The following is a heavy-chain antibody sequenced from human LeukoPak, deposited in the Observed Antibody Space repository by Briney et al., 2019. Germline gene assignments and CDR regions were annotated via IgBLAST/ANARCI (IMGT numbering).Heavy chain of an antibody. Sequence: AGGSRRLSCPASASTLSSYSMNWVRQPPRKGREWASSIIIISSYIYYADSVKGRFTISRDNDKNSLYLQMNSLRAEDTAVYYCARRRTEDYDILTGSDAFDIWGQGTMVTVSS. V-gene: IGHV3-21*01. J-gene: IGHJ3*02. CDR3: ARRRTEDYDILTGSDAFDI. CDR2: IIIISSYI. D-gene: IGHD3-9*01. CDR1: ASTLSSYS.